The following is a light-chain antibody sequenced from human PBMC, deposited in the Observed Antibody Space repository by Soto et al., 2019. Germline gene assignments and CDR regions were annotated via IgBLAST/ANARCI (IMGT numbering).Light chain of an antibody. CDR2: HAS. CDR3: KQSYSTPRT. V-gene: IGKV1-39*01. Sequence: IQMTQSPSSLSASVGDRVTITCRASQSISSYLNWYQQKPGKAPKLLIYHASSLQSGVPSRVSSSRSARKLILTIGSLQPEVFATSYCKQSYSTPRTFGGGTKVDSK. CDR1: QSISSY. J-gene: IGKJ4*01.